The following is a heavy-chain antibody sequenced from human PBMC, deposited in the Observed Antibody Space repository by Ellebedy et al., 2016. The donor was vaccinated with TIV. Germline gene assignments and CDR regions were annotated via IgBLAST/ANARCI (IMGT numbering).Heavy chain of an antibody. D-gene: IGHD3-22*01. CDR1: GGSMSSYY. J-gene: IGHJ5*02. CDR3: VRENYEEFDP. Sequence: GSLRLSCTVSGGSMSSYYWSWIRQPPGKGLEWIGYIYYTGSTNYNPSLKSRVTISMDASKNEFSLKLTSVTAADTAVYYCVRENYEEFDPWGQGTLVTVSS. V-gene: IGHV4-59*01. CDR2: IYYTGST.